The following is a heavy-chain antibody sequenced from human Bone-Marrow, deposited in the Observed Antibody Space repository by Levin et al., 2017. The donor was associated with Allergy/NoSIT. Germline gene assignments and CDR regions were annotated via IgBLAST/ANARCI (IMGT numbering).Heavy chain of an antibody. Sequence: SQTLSLTCSVSGGSVTSGDYYWSWIRKPPGKGLEWIGFIHSSGSTNYIPSLKSRVTMSHDTSKNQLSLSLTSVTAADTAIYYCARVSAAGGTRLFDYWGQGTLVTVSS. CDR1: GGSVTSGDYY. CDR2: IHSSGST. V-gene: IGHV4-61*08. J-gene: IGHJ4*02. D-gene: IGHD6-13*01. CDR3: ARVSAAGGTRLFDY.